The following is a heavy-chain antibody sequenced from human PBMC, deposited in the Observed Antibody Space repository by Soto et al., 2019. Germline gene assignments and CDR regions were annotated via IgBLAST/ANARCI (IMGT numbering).Heavy chain of an antibody. V-gene: IGHV1-46*01. CDR3: AVGVGYMITFGGVIVPPDY. J-gene: IGHJ4*02. D-gene: IGHD3-16*02. Sequence: QVQLVQSGAEVKKPGASVKVSCKASGYTFTSYYMHWVRQAPGQGLEWMGIINPSGGSTSYAQKFQGRVTMTRDTSTSTVYMELSGLRSEDTAVYYCAVGVGYMITFGGVIVPPDYWGQGTLVTVSS. CDR2: INPSGGST. CDR1: GYTFTSYY.